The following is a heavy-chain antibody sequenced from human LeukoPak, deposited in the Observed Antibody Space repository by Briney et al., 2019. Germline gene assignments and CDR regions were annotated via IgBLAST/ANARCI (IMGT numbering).Heavy chain of an antibody. V-gene: IGHV3-33*01. Sequence: PGGSLRLACAASGFTFSSYGMHGVRQAPGKGLEWVAVIWYDGSNKYYADSVKGRFTISRDNSKNTLYLQMNSLRAEDTAVYYCARDRSVSTGGYSYGGYYYYYYGMDVWGQGTTVTVSS. CDR3: ARDRSVSTGGYSYGGYYYYYYGMDV. CDR2: IWYDGSNK. CDR1: GFTFSSYG. J-gene: IGHJ6*02. D-gene: IGHD5-18*01.